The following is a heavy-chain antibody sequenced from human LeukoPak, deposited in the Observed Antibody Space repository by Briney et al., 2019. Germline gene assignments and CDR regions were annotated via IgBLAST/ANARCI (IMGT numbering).Heavy chain of an antibody. Sequence: GGSLRLSCAASGFTFSSYGMSWVRQAPGKGLEWVSGISGSGGSTYYADSVKGRFTISRDNSKNTLYLQMNSLRAEDTAVYYCAKDRGKWDFDYWGQGTLVTVSS. J-gene: IGHJ4*02. V-gene: IGHV3-23*01. D-gene: IGHD3-10*01. CDR1: GFTFSSYG. CDR3: AKDRGKWDFDY. CDR2: ISGSGGST.